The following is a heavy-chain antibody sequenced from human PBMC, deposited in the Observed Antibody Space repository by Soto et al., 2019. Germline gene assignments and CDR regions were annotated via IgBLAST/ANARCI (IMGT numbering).Heavy chain of an antibody. CDR2: IYHSGST. Sequence: QLQLQESGSGLVKPSQTLSLTCAVSGGSISSGGSSWTWIRQPPGKGLEWIGYIYHSGSTYYNPSLKSRVTISVDRSKNQFALRLSSVNAADTAVYYCARGAVVNFDSWGQGTLVTVSS. J-gene: IGHJ4*02. CDR3: ARGAVVNFDS. D-gene: IGHD3-22*01. CDR1: GGSISSGGSS. V-gene: IGHV4-30-2*01.